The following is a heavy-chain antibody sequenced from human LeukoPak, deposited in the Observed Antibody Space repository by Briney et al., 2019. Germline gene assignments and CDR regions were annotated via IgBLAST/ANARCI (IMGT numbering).Heavy chain of an antibody. CDR3: ARDETWNNWFDP. CDR1: GGSFSTYY. J-gene: IGHJ5*02. Sequence: SETLSLTCSVSGGSFSTYYWNWIRQPAGKGLEWIGRIYMSGTTNYNPSLESRVTISIDTSRNQFSLRLTSVTAADTAIYYCARDETWNNWFDPWGQGTLVTVSS. V-gene: IGHV4-4*07. D-gene: IGHD5-12*01. CDR2: IYMSGTT.